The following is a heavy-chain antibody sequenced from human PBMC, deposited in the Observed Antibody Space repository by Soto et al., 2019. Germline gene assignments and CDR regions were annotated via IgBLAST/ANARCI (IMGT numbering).Heavy chain of an antibody. Sequence: ASVKVSCKASGYTFTGYYMHWVRQAPGQGLEWIGWINPNSGGTNYAQKFQGWVTMTRDTSISTAYMELSRLRSDDTAVYYCARGLAAMVPYGMDVWGQGTTVTVSS. D-gene: IGHD5-18*01. J-gene: IGHJ6*02. V-gene: IGHV1-2*04. CDR3: ARGLAAMVPYGMDV. CDR2: INPNSGGT. CDR1: GYTFTGYY.